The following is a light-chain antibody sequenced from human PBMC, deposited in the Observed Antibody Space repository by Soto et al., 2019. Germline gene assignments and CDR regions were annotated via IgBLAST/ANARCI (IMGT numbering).Light chain of an antibody. Sequence: EIVLTQSPATLSLSPGERATLSCRASQSVSSYLAWYQQKPGQAPRLLIYDASNRATGIPARFSGSGSGTDFTIAMSRLEHEDFAVYYCQQRSNWPPQWTFGQGTKVEIK. CDR2: DAS. CDR1: QSVSSY. V-gene: IGKV3-11*01. J-gene: IGKJ1*01. CDR3: QQRSNWPPQWT.